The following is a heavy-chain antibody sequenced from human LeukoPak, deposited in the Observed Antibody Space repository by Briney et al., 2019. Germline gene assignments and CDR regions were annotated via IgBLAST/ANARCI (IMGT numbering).Heavy chain of an antibody. D-gene: IGHD1-1*01. V-gene: IGHV3-30*04. CDR2: ISYDEKHK. J-gene: IGHJ3*02. CDR3: ARDAVQVWSYVGTYDI. CDR1: GFTLSAYT. Sequence: PGGSLRLSCETSGFTLSAYTIHWIRQAPDKTLGWVALISYDEKHKDSADSVRGRFTISRDTSKNTVSLQMDSLRVEDTAVYFCARDAVQVWSYVGTYDIWGPGTTVTVS.